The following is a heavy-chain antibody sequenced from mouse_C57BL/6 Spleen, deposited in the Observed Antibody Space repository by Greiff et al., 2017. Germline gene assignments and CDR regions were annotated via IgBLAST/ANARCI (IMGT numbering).Heavy chain of an antibody. Sequence: VQLVASGPGLVAPSQSLSITCTVPGFSITSYAISWVRQPSGKGLVWLGVFWTGGGTNYNSAFKSSLSISKNNSKSQVFLKMKSLQADDTARYYCARMITTVVAYWYFDVWGTGTTVTVSS. CDR3: ARMITTVVAYWYFDV. J-gene: IGHJ1*03. V-gene: IGHV2-9-1*01. CDR2: FWTGGGT. D-gene: IGHD1-1*01. CDR1: GFSITSYA.